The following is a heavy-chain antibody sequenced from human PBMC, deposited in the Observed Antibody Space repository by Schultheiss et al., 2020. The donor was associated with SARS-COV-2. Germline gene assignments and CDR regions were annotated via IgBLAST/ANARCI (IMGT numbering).Heavy chain of an antibody. CDR2: IYYSGST. V-gene: IGHV4-59*01. Sequence: SETLSLTCTVSGGSISSYYWSWIRQPPGKGLEWIGYIYYSGSTYYNPSLKSRVTISVDTSKNQFSLKLSSVTAADTAVYYCASTYSSSWYSSWFDYYGMDVWGQGTTVTVSS. CDR3: ASTYSSSWYSSWFDYYGMDV. J-gene: IGHJ6*02. CDR1: GGSISSYY. D-gene: IGHD6-13*01.